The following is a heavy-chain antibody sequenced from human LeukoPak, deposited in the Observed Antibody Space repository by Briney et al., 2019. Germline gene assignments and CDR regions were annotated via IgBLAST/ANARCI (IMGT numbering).Heavy chain of an antibody. Sequence: PGGSLRLSCAASGFTFSSYAMSWVRQAPGKGLEWVSAISGRGGSTYYADSVKGRFTISRDNSKNTLYLQMNSLRAEDTAVYYCAKESAEYYYDSSGYSTVDWGQGTLVSVSS. J-gene: IGHJ4*02. CDR3: AKESAEYYYDSSGYSTVD. CDR1: GFTFSSYA. D-gene: IGHD3-22*01. V-gene: IGHV3-23*01. CDR2: ISGRGGST.